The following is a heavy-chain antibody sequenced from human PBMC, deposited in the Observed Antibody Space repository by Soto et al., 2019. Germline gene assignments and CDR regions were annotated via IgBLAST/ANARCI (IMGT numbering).Heavy chain of an antibody. V-gene: IGHV3-21*01. CDR3: ARAPFGGVRWYFDY. CDR2: ISSTSNTI. D-gene: IGHD3-16*01. CDR1: GFTFSDYA. J-gene: IGHJ4*02. Sequence: EVQLVESGGGLVKPGGSLRLSCAASGFTFSDYAMNWVRQSPGKGLEWVSSISSTSNTIYYADSVKGRFTISRDNARNSLFLQMNSLRDEDTSVYYCARAPFGGVRWYFDYWGQGTLVTVSS.